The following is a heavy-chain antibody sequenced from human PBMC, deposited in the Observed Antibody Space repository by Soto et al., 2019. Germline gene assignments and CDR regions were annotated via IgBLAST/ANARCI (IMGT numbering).Heavy chain of an antibody. D-gene: IGHD5-12*01. V-gene: IGHV1-69*08. J-gene: IGHJ3*02. CDR2: IIPILGIA. Sequence: QVQLVQSGAEVKKPGSSVKVSCNASGGTFSSYTISWVRQAPGQGLEWMGRIIPILGIANYAQKFQGRVTITADKSTSTAYMELSSLRSEDTAVYYCARDRGDGYNNIWGQGTMVTVSS. CDR3: ARDRGDGYNNI. CDR1: GGTFSSYT.